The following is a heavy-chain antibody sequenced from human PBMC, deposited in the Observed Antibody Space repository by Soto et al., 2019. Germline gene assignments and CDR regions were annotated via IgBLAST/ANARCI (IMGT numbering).Heavy chain of an antibody. CDR2: IIPIFGTA. D-gene: IGHD2-2*01. CDR1: GGTFSSYT. V-gene: IGHV1-69*01. CDR3: ARGDCSSTSCQAYYYYGMDV. Sequence: QVQLVQSGAEVKKPGSSVKVSCKASGGTFSSYTISWVRQAPGQGLEWMGGIIPIFGTAIYAQKFQGRVTITADESTSTAYMELSSLRSEDTAVYYCARGDCSSTSCQAYYYYGMDVWGQGTTVTVSS. J-gene: IGHJ6*02.